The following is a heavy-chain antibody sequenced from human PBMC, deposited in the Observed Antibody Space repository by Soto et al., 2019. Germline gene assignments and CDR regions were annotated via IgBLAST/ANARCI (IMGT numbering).Heavy chain of an antibody. D-gene: IGHD3-16*02. CDR3: ARGKLSDYVWGSYRYHFDY. Sequence: KTSETLSLTCAFYCGSFIGYYWSWIRQPPGKGLEWIGEINHSGSTNYNPSLKSRVTISVDTSKNQFSLKLSSVTAADTAVYYCARGKLSDYVWGSYRYHFDYWGQGTVVTVSS. V-gene: IGHV4-34*01. CDR2: INHSGST. J-gene: IGHJ4*02. CDR1: CGSFIGYY.